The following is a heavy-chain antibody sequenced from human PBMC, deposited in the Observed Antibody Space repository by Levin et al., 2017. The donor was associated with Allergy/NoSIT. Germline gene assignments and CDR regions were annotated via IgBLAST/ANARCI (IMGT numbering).Heavy chain of an antibody. Sequence: GGSLRLSCAASGFTFSNYAMSWVRQAPGKGLEWVSAITNSGRTYYADSVKGRFTVSRDNSKNTLYLQMNSLRDEDTAVYYCAKEMTTVVPVFDYWGQGTLVTVSS. V-gene: IGHV3-23*01. J-gene: IGHJ4*02. CDR3: AKEMTTVVPVFDY. D-gene: IGHD4-23*01. CDR1: GFTFSNYA. CDR2: ITNSGRT.